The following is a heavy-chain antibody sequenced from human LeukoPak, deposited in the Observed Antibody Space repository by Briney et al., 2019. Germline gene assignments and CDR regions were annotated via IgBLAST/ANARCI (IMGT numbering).Heavy chain of an antibody. D-gene: IGHD3-10*01. V-gene: IGHV4-39*07. CDR2: IYYSGST. Sequence: PSETLSLTCTVSGGSISSSSYYWGWIRQPPGKGLEWIGSIYYSGSTYYNPSLKSRVTMSVDTSKNQFSLKLSSVTAADTAVYYCARDKGGITMVRGVIKVDYYYYMDVWGKGITVTVSS. CDR1: GGSISSSSYY. CDR3: ARDKGGITMVRGVIKVDYYYYMDV. J-gene: IGHJ6*03.